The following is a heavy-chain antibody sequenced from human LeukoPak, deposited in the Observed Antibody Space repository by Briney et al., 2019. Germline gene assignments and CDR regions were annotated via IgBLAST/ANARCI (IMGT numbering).Heavy chain of an antibody. J-gene: IGHJ3*02. V-gene: IGHV4-38-2*01. D-gene: IGHD3-3*01. CDR3: ARQKVPIFGVVPDAFDI. CDR1: GYSISSGYY. CDR2: IYHSGST. Sequence: SETVSLTCAVSGYSISSGYYWGWIRQPPGKGLEWIGSIYHSGSTYYNPSLKSRVTISVDTSKNQFSLKLSSVTAADTAVYYCARQKVPIFGVVPDAFDIWGQGTMVTVSS.